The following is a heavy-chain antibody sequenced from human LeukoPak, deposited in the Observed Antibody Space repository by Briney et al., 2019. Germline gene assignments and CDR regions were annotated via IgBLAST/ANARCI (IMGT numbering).Heavy chain of an antibody. CDR3: ARGPMYSSSWYSWFDP. CDR2: INRSGST. D-gene: IGHD6-13*01. CDR1: GGSFSGYY. Sequence: SETLSLTCAVYGGSFSGYYWSWIRQPPGKGLEWIGEINRSGSTNYNPSLKSRVTISVDTSKNQFSLKLGSVTAADTAVYYCARGPMYSSSWYSWFDPWGQGTLVTVSS. J-gene: IGHJ5*02. V-gene: IGHV4-34*01.